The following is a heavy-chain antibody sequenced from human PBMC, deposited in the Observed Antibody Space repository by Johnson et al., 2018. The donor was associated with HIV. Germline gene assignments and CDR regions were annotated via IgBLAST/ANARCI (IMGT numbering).Heavy chain of an antibody. V-gene: IGHV3-30*04. CDR2: IFSVGNT. D-gene: IGHD5-24*01. CDR3: ARGSQEMVTIWNAFDI. CDR1: GFTFSSYA. J-gene: IGHJ3*02. Sequence: VQLVESGGGVVQPGRSLRLSCAASGFTFSSYAMHWVRQAPGKGLEWVAVIFSVGNTYYADSVKGRFTISRDNSKNTLYLQMNSLRGEDTAVYYCARGSQEMVTIWNAFDIWGQGTMVTVSS.